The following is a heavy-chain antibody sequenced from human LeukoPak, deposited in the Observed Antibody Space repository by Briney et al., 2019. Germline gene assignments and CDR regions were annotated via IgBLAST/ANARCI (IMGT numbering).Heavy chain of an antibody. J-gene: IGHJ3*02. CDR3: ARHTGWAFQI. CDR2: IDPSESYT. CDR1: GSRFTSYW. D-gene: IGHD1-14*01. Sequence: GESLRISCKGSGSRFTSYWISWVRQMSGKGPEWMGKIDPSESYTNYSPSLQGHVTISTDKSINTAYLQWSSLKASDTAMYYCARHTGWAFQIWGQGTMVTVSS. V-gene: IGHV5-10-1*01.